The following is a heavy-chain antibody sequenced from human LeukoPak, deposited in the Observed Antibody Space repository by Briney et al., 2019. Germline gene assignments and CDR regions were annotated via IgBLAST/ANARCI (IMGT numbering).Heavy chain of an antibody. CDR2: IYYSGST. J-gene: IGHJ4*02. CDR3: ARAPQWLLYDY. CDR1: GGSISSSSYY. V-gene: IGHV4-39*07. D-gene: IGHD3-3*01. Sequence: RTSETLSLTCTVSGGSISSSSYYWGWIRQPPGKGLEWIGSIYYSGSTYYNPSLKSRVTISVDTSKNQFSLKLSSVTAADTAVYYCARAPQWLLYDYWGQGTLVTVSS.